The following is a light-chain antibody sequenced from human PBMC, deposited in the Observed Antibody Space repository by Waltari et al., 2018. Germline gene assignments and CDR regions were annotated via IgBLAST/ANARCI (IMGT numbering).Light chain of an antibody. CDR3: YSSDSTGLRV. J-gene: IGLJ1*01. Sequence: SYELTQPPSVSVSPGQPARITCSGHELPRKYAYWLQQKSGQAPRLVRYEDTKRPSGIPERFSGSSSGTVATLTITGAQVDDEADYYCYSSDSTGLRVFGGGTTVVVL. CDR1: ELPRKY. V-gene: IGLV3-10*01. CDR2: EDT.